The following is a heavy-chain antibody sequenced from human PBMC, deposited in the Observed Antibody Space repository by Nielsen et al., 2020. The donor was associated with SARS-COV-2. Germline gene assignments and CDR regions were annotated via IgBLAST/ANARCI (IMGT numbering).Heavy chain of an antibody. CDR3: ARARDGYNSFDY. CDR2: IWYDGSNK. D-gene: IGHD5-24*01. V-gene: IGHV3-33*01. Sequence: GGSLRLSCAASGFTFSSYGMHWVRQAPGKGLEWVAVIWYDGSNKYYADSVKGRFTISRDNSKNTLYLQMNSLRAEDTAVYYCARARDGYNSFDYWGQGTLVTVS. CDR1: GFTFSSYG. J-gene: IGHJ4*02.